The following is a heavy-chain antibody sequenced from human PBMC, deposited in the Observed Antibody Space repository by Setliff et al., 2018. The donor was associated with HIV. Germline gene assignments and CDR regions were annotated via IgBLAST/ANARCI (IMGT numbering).Heavy chain of an antibody. V-gene: IGHV3-23*01. D-gene: IGHD3-22*01. CDR2: ISGSGDRT. Sequence: PGGSLRLSCAAPGLTFEYYAMTWVRQAPGKGLEWVSGISGSGDRTYYAPAVRGRFTISRDNVKNILYLQMNNLRAEDTALYFCAGSRGYFVQADWGQGTLVTVSS. CDR1: GLTFEYYA. CDR3: AGSRGYFVQAD. J-gene: IGHJ4*02.